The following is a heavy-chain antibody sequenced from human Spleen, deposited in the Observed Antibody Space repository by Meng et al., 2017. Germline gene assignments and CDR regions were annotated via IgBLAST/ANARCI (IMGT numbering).Heavy chain of an antibody. Sequence: SETLSLTCAISGDSVSSNSAAWNWIRQSPSRGLEWLGRTYYRSKWYNDYAVSVKSRITINPDTSKNQFSLQLNSVTPEDTAVYYCARAEQWLVLGWFDPWGQGTLVTVSS. CDR3: ARAEQWLVLGWFDP. J-gene: IGHJ5*02. D-gene: IGHD6-19*01. V-gene: IGHV6-1*01. CDR1: GDSVSSNSAA. CDR2: TYYRSKWYN.